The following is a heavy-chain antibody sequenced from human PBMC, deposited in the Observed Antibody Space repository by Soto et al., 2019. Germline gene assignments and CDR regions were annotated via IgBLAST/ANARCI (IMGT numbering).Heavy chain of an antibody. V-gene: IGHV1-2*02. D-gene: IGHD6-19*01. J-gene: IGHJ4*02. Sequence: QVQLVQSGAEVKKPGASVKVSCKASGYTFTGYYMHWVRQAPGQGLEWMGWINPNSGDTNYAQKFQGRVTMTRDTSISTAYMELSRLRSDDTAVYYCARGWIAVAGTHFDYWGQGTLVTVSS. CDR2: INPNSGDT. CDR3: ARGWIAVAGTHFDY. CDR1: GYTFTGYY.